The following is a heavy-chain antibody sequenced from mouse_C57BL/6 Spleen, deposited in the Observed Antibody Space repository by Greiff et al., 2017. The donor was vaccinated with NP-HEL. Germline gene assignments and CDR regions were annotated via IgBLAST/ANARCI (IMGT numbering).Heavy chain of an antibody. CDR1: GFTFSSYT. V-gene: IGHV5-9*01. D-gene: IGHD1-1*01. CDR3: AIRESYYGSFFDY. Sequence: EVMLVESGRGLVKPGGSLKLSCAASGFTFSSYTMSWVRQTPEKRLEWVATISGGGGNTYYPDSVKGRSTISRDNANNTLYLQMSSLRSEDTALYDCAIRESYYGSFFDYWGQGTTLTVSS. CDR2: ISGGGGNT. J-gene: IGHJ2*01.